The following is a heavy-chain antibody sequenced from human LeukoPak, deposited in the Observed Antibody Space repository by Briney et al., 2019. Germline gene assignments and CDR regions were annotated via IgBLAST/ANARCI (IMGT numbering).Heavy chain of an antibody. V-gene: IGHV4-39*07. CDR1: GGSISITSYY. CDR2: MYSSGST. CDR3: ARDSAAEDNWFDP. D-gene: IGHD1-26*01. J-gene: IGHJ5*02. Sequence: SETLSLTCTVSGGSISITSYYWGWIRQPPGKGLEWIGSMYSSGSTYYNPSLKSRVTISVDTSKNQFSLKLSSVTAADTAVYYCARDSAAEDNWFDPWGQGTLVTVSS.